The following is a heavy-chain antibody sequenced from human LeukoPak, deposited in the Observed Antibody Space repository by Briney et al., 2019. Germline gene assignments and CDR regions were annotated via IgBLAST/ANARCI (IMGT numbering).Heavy chain of an antibody. V-gene: IGHV3-21*01. CDR2: ISSSSYI. J-gene: IGHJ6*02. D-gene: IGHD6-13*01. Sequence: PGGSLRLSCAASGFTFSSYSMNWVRQAPGKGLEWVSSISSSSYIYYADSVKGRFTISRDNAKNSLYLQMNSLRAEDTAVYYCASMYSSSWYSAYYYYYGMDVWGQGTTVTVSS. CDR3: ASMYSSSWYSAYYYYYGMDV. CDR1: GFTFSSYS.